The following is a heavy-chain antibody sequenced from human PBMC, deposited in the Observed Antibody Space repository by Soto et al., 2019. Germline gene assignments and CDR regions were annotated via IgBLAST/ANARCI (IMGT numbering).Heavy chain of an antibody. CDR1: GGSISSGGYY. V-gene: IGHV4-61*02. D-gene: IGHD3-10*01. Sequence: PSETLSLTCAVCGGSISSGGYYWSWIRQPSGKGLEWIGRIYTSGSTNYNPSLKSRVTMSVDTSKNQFSLKLSSVTAADTAVYYCARDLKFGQADYWGQGSQVTVSS. CDR3: ARDLKFGQADY. J-gene: IGHJ4*02. CDR2: IYTSGST.